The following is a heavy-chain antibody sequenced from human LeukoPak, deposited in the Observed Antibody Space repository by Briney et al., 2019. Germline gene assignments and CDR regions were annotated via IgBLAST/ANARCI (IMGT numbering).Heavy chain of an antibody. CDR2: ISRGGNSI. V-gene: IGHV3-11*01. J-gene: IGHJ4*02. CDR1: GFTFSDYY. Sequence: GGSPRLSCAASGFTFSDYYMGWIRQAPGKGLEWVSSISRGGNSIYYADSVRGRFAISRDNAKNSLFLQMNSLRAEDTAVYYCARDQYLDCRGQGTLITVSS. CDR3: ARDQYLDC.